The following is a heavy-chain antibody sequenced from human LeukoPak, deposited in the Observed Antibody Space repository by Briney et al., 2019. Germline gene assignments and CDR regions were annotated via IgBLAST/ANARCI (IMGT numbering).Heavy chain of an antibody. D-gene: IGHD4-11*01. V-gene: IGHV1-46*01. Sequence: ASVKVSCKASGYTFTSYDMHWGRQAAGQGLEWRGIINPSGGSTSYAQKFQGRVTMTRDTSTSTVYMELSSLRSEDTAVYYCARATQIRDYSSNYWGQGTLVTVSS. J-gene: IGHJ4*02. CDR2: INPSGGST. CDR3: ARATQIRDYSSNY. CDR1: GYTFTSYD.